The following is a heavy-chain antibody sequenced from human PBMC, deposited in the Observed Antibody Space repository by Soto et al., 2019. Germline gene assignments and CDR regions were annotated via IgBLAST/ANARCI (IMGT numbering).Heavy chain of an antibody. V-gene: IGHV1-18*01. Sequence: QVHLVQSGAEVKKPGASVKVSCKGSGYAFTTYGITWVRQAPGPGLEWMGWISAHNGNKNYAQKLQGGVTVTRDTSTSTAYMELRSLRSDDTAVYYCARGRYGDYWGQGALVTVSS. D-gene: IGHD1-1*01. CDR3: ARGRYGDY. J-gene: IGHJ4*02. CDR2: ISAHNGNK. CDR1: GYAFTTYG.